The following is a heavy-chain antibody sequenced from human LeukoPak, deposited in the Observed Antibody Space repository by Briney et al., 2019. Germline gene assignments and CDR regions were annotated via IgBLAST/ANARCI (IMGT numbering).Heavy chain of an antibody. Sequence: EPGGSLRLSCAASGFTFSSHGMHWVRQAPGKGLEWVAVIWYDGSNKYYADSVKGRFTISRDNSKNTLYLQMNSLRAEDTAVYYCARGNHYYDILTGLDYWGQGTLVTVSS. J-gene: IGHJ4*02. V-gene: IGHV3-33*08. CDR3: ARGNHYYDILTGLDY. CDR2: IWYDGSNK. CDR1: GFTFSSHG. D-gene: IGHD3-9*01.